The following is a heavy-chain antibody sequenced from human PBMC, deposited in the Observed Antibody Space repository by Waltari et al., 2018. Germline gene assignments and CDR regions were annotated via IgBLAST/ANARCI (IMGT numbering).Heavy chain of an antibody. CDR2: INHSGST. CDR1: GGSFSGYY. Sequence: QVQLQQWGAGLLKPSETLSLTCAVYGGSFSGYYWSWIRQPPGKGLEWIGEINHSGSTNYNPSLKSRVTISVDTSKNQFSLKLSSVTAADTAVYYCARGRIAAAGTGGDYWGQGTLVTVSS. CDR3: ARGRIAAAGTGGDY. D-gene: IGHD6-13*01. J-gene: IGHJ4*02. V-gene: IGHV4-34*01.